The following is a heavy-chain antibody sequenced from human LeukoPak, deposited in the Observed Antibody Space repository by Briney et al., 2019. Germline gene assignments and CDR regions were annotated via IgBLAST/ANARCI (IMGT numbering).Heavy chain of an antibody. V-gene: IGHV4-34*01. CDR2: INHSGST. CDR3: ARVSPYSSGWYERGDAFDI. Sequence: PSETLSPTCAVYGGSFSGYYWSWIRQPPGKGLEWIGEINHSGSTNYNPSLKSRVTISVDTSKNQFSLKLSSVTAADTAVYYCARVSPYSSGWYERGDAFDIWGQGTMVTVSS. D-gene: IGHD6-19*01. J-gene: IGHJ3*02. CDR1: GGSFSGYY.